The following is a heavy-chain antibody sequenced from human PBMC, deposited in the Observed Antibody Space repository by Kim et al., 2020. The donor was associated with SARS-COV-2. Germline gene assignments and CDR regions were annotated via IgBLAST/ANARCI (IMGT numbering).Heavy chain of an antibody. Sequence: ASVKVSCKASGYTFTGYYMHWVRQAPGQGLEWMGWINPNSGGTNYAQKFQGRVTMTRDTSISTAYMELSRLRSDDTAVYYCARDWGPYSSSWPFDYWGQGTLVTVSS. J-gene: IGHJ4*02. CDR1: GYTFTGYY. D-gene: IGHD6-13*01. CDR2: INPNSGGT. V-gene: IGHV1-2*02. CDR3: ARDWGPYSSSWPFDY.